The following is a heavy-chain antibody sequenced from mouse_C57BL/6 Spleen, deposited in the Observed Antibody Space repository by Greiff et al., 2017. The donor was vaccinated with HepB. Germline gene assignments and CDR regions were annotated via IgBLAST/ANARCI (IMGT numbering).Heavy chain of an antibody. CDR2: INPSSGYT. J-gene: IGHJ1*03. V-gene: IGHV1-4*01. D-gene: IGHD1-1*01. CDR3: ARSDYGSSSWYFDV. Sequence: VMLVESGAELARPGASVKMSCKASGYTFTSYTMHWVKQRPGQGLEWIGYINPSSGYTKYNQKFKDKATLTADKSSSTAYMQLSSLTSEDSAVYYCARSDYGSSSWYFDVWGTGTTVTVSS. CDR1: GYTFTSYT.